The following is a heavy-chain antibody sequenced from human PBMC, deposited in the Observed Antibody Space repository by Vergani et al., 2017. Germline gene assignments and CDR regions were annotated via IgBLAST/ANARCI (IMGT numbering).Heavy chain of an antibody. V-gene: IGHV3-33*01. Sequence: QVQLVESGGGVVQPGRSLRLSCAASGFTFSSYGMHWVRQAPGKGLEWVAVICYDGSNKYYADSVKGRFTISRDNSKNTLYLQMNSLRAEDTAVYYCARGAHPPVTGPAYFAYWGQGPSVTASS. D-gene: IGHD4-17*01. CDR1: GFTFSSYG. CDR2: ICYDGSNK. J-gene: IGHJ4*02. CDR3: ARGAHPPVTGPAYFAY.